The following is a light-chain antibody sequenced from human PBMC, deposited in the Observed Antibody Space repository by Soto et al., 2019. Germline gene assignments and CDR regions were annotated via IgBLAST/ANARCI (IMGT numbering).Light chain of an antibody. V-gene: IGKV1-5*01. CDR2: DAS. J-gene: IGKJ1*01. CDR3: QQYDAYPWT. CDR1: QGISRW. Sequence: DIQMTQSPSTLSASVGDRVTITCRASQGISRWLAWYQQKPGKAPKLLMYDASSLDNGVPSRFSGSGSGTEFTLTISSLQPDDFATYYCQQYDAYPWTFGQGTKVDIK.